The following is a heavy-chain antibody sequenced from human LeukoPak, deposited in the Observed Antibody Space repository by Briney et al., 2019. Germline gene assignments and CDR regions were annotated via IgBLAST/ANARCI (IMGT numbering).Heavy chain of an antibody. V-gene: IGHV3-23*01. CDR2: ISGTGSST. CDR1: GFTFSSCA. J-gene: IGHJ4*02. D-gene: IGHD1-1*01. CDR3: AKDLQPLAN. Sequence: GGSLRLSCAASGFTFSSCAMTWVRQAPGKGLEWVSAISGTGSSTHYADSVKGRFTISRDNSKNTLYLQMNSLRAEDTAVYYCAKDLQPLANWGQGTLVTVSS.